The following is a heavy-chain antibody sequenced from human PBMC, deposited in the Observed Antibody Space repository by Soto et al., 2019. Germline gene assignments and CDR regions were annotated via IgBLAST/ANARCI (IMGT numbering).Heavy chain of an antibody. CDR3: ARGHLSVTIAGMDV. CDR2: ITCDGSGK. J-gene: IGHJ6*02. D-gene: IGHD3-16*01. V-gene: IGHV3-30*03. Sequence: GGSLRLSCTVSGFIFMKYGMHWVRQAPGKGLEWVALITCDGSGKYYADSVRGRFTISRDNSKNTVYLQMNSLRPEDTAVYYCARGHLSVTIAGMDVWGQGTTVTVSS. CDR1: GFIFMKYG.